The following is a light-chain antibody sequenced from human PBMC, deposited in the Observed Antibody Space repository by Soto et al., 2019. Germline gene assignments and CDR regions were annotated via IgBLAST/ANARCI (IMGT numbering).Light chain of an antibody. CDR3: QQRDSWPLT. CDR2: DAS. V-gene: IGKV3-15*01. CDR1: QSVSST. Sequence: EKVMTQSPATLSVSPGERATLSCRASQSVSSTLAWYQQKPGQAPRLLIYDASTRANGIPARFSGSGSGTEFTLTISNLQSEDFAFYYCQQRDSWPLTFGGGTKVDIK. J-gene: IGKJ4*01.